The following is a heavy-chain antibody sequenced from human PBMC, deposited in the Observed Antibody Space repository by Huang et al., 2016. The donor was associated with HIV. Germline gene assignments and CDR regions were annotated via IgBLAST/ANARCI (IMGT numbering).Heavy chain of an antibody. Sequence: QIQLVQSGPEVKTPGASVKVACKASGYTFTSYGISWVRQAPGQGLEWRGTISSYLGPATLAQQAQGRVTMTRDTSTNTAYMELKSLRSDDTSVYYCARITLTGYFDYWGQGTLVTVSS. D-gene: IGHD3-9*01. CDR3: ARITLTGYFDY. V-gene: IGHV1-18*01. J-gene: IGHJ4*02. CDR1: GYTFTSYG. CDR2: ISSYLGPA.